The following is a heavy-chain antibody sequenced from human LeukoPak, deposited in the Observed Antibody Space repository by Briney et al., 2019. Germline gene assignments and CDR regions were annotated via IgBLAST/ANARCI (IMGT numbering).Heavy chain of an antibody. CDR1: GFTFSSYE. J-gene: IGHJ4*02. CDR3: ARVLLSGYDRPIDF. D-gene: IGHD5-12*01. CDR2: ISSSAGSI. Sequence: GGSLRLSCAASGFTFSSYEMNWVRQAPGKRLEWVSYISSSAGSIYLADSVKDRFSVSRDNAKNSLYLQMTSLRAEDMGIYYCARVLLSGYDRPIDFWGQGTLVTVSS. V-gene: IGHV3-48*03.